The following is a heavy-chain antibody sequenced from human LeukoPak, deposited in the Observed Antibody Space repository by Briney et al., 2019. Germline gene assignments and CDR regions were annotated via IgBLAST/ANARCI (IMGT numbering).Heavy chain of an antibody. J-gene: IGHJ6*03. Sequence: SETLSLTRTVSGGSISSYYWSWIRQPPGKGLEWIGYIYYSGSTNYNPSLKSRVTISVDTSKNQFSLKLSSVTAADTAVYYCARFYKDSYYYYYMDVWGKGTTVTVSS. V-gene: IGHV4-59*01. CDR2: IYYSGST. CDR1: GGSISSYY. CDR3: ARFYKDSYYYYYMDV. D-gene: IGHD5-24*01.